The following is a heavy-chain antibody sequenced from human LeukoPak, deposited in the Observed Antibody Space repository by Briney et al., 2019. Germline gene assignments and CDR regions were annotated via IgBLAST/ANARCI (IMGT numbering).Heavy chain of an antibody. Sequence: SETLSLTCTVSGGSMSSYYWSGIRQPPGKGLEWIGYIYYSGSTNYNPSLKSRVTISVDTSKNQFSLKLSSVTAADTAVYYCARGGRTVLDYWGQGTLVTVSS. CDR1: GGSMSSYY. J-gene: IGHJ4*02. CDR3: ARGGRTVLDY. D-gene: IGHD3/OR15-3a*01. V-gene: IGHV4-59*01. CDR2: IYYSGST.